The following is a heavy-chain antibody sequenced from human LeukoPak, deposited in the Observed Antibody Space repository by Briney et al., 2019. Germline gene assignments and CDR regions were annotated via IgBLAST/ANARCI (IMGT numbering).Heavy chain of an antibody. Sequence: GSLRLSCAASGFTFSSYWMSWVRQAPGKGLEWVANMNPDGSEKYFLDSVKGRFSISRDNAKSSLYLQMNSLRGDDTAVYYCARDRALYDSRRGYYYTEDDYWGQGTLVTVSS. D-gene: IGHD3-22*01. CDR2: MNPDGSEK. CDR1: GFTFSSYW. CDR3: ARDRALYDSRRGYYYTEDDY. J-gene: IGHJ4*02. V-gene: IGHV3-7*01.